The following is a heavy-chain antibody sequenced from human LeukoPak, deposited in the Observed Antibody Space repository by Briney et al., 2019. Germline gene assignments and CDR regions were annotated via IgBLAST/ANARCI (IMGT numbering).Heavy chain of an antibody. J-gene: IGHJ3*02. V-gene: IGHV1-69*05. Sequence: ASVKVSCKASGGTFSSYAISWVRQAPGQGLEWMGGVIPIFGTANYAQKFQGRVTITTDESTSTDYMELSSLRSEDTAVYYCASYAIRQLEFSEDAFDIWGQGTMVTVSS. D-gene: IGHD1-1*01. CDR3: ASYAIRQLEFSEDAFDI. CDR1: GGTFSSYA. CDR2: VIPIFGTA.